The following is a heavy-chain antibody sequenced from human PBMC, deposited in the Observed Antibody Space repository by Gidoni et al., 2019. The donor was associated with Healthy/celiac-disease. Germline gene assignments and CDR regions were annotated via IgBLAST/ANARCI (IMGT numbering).Heavy chain of an antibody. J-gene: IGHJ4*02. D-gene: IGHD3-22*01. Sequence: QVQLVHSGAEVPKPGSSVQVSCKASGAPFSRYAISWVRQAPGQGIEWMVGIIPIFGTAKYAQKFQGRVTITEDESTSTAYMELSSLRSEDTAVYYCASNYYDSSGYYPFDYWGQGTLVTVSS. V-gene: IGHV1-69*01. CDR3: ASNYYDSSGYYPFDY. CDR2: IIPIFGTA. CDR1: GAPFSRYA.